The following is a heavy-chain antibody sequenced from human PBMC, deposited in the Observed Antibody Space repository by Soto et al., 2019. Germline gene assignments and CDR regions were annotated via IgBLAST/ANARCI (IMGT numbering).Heavy chain of an antibody. CDR1: GGSISSSNW. J-gene: IGHJ4*02. D-gene: IGHD4-17*01. Sequence: QVQLEESGPGLVKPSGTLSLTCAVSGGSISSSNWWNWVRQSPEKGLEWIGQIVHSGSTNYNPSLKTRVIISVDKSKNQFSLRLTSVTAADTALYFCTRSDYGDSNSQYFDYWGQGTLVTVSS. CDR3: TRSDYGDSNSQYFDY. V-gene: IGHV4-4*02. CDR2: IVHSGST.